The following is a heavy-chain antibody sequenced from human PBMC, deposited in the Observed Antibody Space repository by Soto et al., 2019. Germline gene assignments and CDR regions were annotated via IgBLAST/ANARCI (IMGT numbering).Heavy chain of an antibody. CDR1: GYTFTGYY. Sequence: ASVKVSCKASGYTFTGYYMHWVRQAPGQGLEWMGWINPNSGGTNYAQKFQGWVTMTRDTSISTAYMELSRLRSDDTAVYYCARGGYGDYGGSYYYGMDVWGQGTTVTVSS. V-gene: IGHV1-2*04. CDR2: INPNSGGT. D-gene: IGHD4-17*01. J-gene: IGHJ6*02. CDR3: ARGGYGDYGGSYYYGMDV.